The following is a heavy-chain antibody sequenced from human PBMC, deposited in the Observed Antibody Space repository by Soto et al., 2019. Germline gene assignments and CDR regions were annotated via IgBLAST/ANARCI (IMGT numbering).Heavy chain of an antibody. V-gene: IGHV4-4*02. CDR3: ARDFMITFGGVTTLSNAFDI. CDR1: SGSISSSNW. Sequence: QVQLQESGPGLVKPSGTLSLTCAVSSGSISSSNWWSWVRQPPGKGLEWIGEIYHSGSTNYNPSLKSRVTISVEKSKNQFSLKLSSVTAADTAVYYCARDFMITFGGVTTLSNAFDIWGQGTMVTVSS. CDR2: IYHSGST. D-gene: IGHD3-16*01. J-gene: IGHJ3*02.